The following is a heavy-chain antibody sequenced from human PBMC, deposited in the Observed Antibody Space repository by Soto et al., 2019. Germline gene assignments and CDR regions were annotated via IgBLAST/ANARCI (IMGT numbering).Heavy chain of an antibody. CDR2: IIPILGIA. Sequence: QVQLVHSGAEVKKPGSSVKVSCKASGGTFSSYTISWVRQAPGQGLEWMGRIIPILGIANYAQKFQGRVTITADKSTSTAYMELSSLRSEDTAVYYCARVERYCSSTSCYRGFDYWGQGTLVTVSS. CDR1: GGTFSSYT. D-gene: IGHD2-2*01. CDR3: ARVERYCSSTSCYRGFDY. V-gene: IGHV1-69*02. J-gene: IGHJ4*02.